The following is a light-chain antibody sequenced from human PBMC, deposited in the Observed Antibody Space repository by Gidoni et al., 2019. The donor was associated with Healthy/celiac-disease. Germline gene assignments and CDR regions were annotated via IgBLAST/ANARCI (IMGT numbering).Light chain of an antibody. CDR2: GAS. CDR1: QSVSSN. V-gene: IGKV3-15*01. Sequence: EIVMTQSPATLSVSPGERATLPCRASQSVSSNLAWYQQKPGQAPRPLIYGASTRATGIPARCSGSGSGTEFTLTISSLQSEDFAVYYCQQYNNWPPPFGQGTKVEIK. CDR3: QQYNNWPPP. J-gene: IGKJ1*01.